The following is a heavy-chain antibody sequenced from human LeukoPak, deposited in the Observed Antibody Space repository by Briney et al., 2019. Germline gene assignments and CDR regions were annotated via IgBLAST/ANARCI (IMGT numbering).Heavy chain of an antibody. CDR2: IYSGGNT. CDR1: GFTVSSNY. Sequence: PGGSLRLSCAASGFTVSSNYMSWVRQAPGKGLEWVSVIYSGGNTYYADSVKGRFTISRDNSKNTLYLQMNSLRAEDTAVYYCARTGIAVAGTDYWGQGTLVTVSS. J-gene: IGHJ4*02. V-gene: IGHV3-53*01. D-gene: IGHD6-19*01. CDR3: ARTGIAVAGTDY.